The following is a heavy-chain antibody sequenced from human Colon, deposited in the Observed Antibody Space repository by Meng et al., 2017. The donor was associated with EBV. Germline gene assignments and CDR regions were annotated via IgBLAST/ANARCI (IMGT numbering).Heavy chain of an antibody. D-gene: IGHD4-17*01. Sequence: QAQLVSSGAEGKKPGASVKVSCKASGYTFTSYGISWVRQAPGQGLEWMGWISAYNGNTNYAQKLQGRVTMTTDTSTSTAYMELRSLRSDDTAVYYCARDGGKYDYGDLFDYWGQGTLVTVSS. J-gene: IGHJ4*02. CDR2: ISAYNGNT. CDR3: ARDGGKYDYGDLFDY. V-gene: IGHV1-18*01. CDR1: GYTFTSYG.